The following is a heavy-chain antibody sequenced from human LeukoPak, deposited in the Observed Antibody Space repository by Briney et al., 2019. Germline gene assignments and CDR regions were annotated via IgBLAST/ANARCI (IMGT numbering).Heavy chain of an antibody. CDR3: ARGQKDSSGYLKWFDP. J-gene: IGHJ5*02. Sequence: SETLSLTCAVYGGSFSGHYWSWIRQPPGKGLEWIGEIDHRGSANYNPSLTSLKNRVTISVDMSKKQFSLKVTSVTAADTAVFYCARGQKDSSGYLKWFDPWGQGTQVTVSS. D-gene: IGHD3-22*01. CDR2: IDHRGSA. V-gene: IGHV4-34*01. CDR1: GGSFSGHY.